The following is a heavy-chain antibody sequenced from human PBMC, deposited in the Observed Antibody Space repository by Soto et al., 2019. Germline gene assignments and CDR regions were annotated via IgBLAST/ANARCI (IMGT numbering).Heavy chain of an antibody. CDR2: IYHSGST. D-gene: IGHD2-15*01. J-gene: IGHJ4*02. CDR1: GGAISSSNW. CDR3: ARRWVEGRVDY. V-gene: IGHV4-4*02. Sequence: QVQLQESGPGLVKPSGTLSLTCAVSGGAISSSNWGSWVRRPPGKGLQWIGEIYHSGSTNYIPSLKSRVTISVDKSRNQFSLKLSSVTAADTAVYYFARRWVEGRVDYWGQGTLLTVSS.